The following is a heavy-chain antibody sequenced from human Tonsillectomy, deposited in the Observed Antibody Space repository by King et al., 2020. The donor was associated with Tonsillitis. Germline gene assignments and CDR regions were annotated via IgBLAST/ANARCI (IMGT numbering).Heavy chain of an antibody. Sequence: VQLVESGGGLVKPGGSLRLSCAASGSTFSSYSMNWVRQAPGKGLEWVSSISSSSSYIYYADSVKGRFTISRDNAKNSLYLQMNSLRAEDTAVYYCALWPYGGILHDAFDIWGQGTMVTVSS. D-gene: IGHD4-23*01. J-gene: IGHJ3*02. CDR2: ISSSSSYI. CDR1: GSTFSSYS. CDR3: ALWPYGGILHDAFDI. V-gene: IGHV3-21*01.